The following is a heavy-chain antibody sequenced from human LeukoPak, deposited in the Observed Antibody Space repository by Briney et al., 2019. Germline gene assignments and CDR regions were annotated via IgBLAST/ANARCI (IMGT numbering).Heavy chain of an antibody. CDR1: GFTFRSYW. Sequence: GGSLRLSCAGSGFTFRSYWMSWVRQAPGKGLEWVANIKQDGSDKFYVDSVKGRFTISRDNAKNSLYLQMNSLRAEDTAVYYCARGQSYYYDSSPDYYIEYYFDSWGQGTLVTVSS. V-gene: IGHV3-7*01. CDR3: ARGQSYYYDSSPDYYIEYYFDS. CDR2: IKQDGSDK. J-gene: IGHJ4*02. D-gene: IGHD3-22*01.